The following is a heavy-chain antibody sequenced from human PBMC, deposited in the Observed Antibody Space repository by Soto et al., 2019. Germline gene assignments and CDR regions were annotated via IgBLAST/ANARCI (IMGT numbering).Heavy chain of an antibody. D-gene: IGHD6-19*01. CDR2: IDPGGST. CDR3: ARVEYSSPRGAFDL. J-gene: IGHJ3*01. Sequence: QVQVQESGPGLVKPSETLSLTCTVSGDSVTSFYWNWIRQPAGQELEWIGRIDPGGSTIYNPSLENRVSMSVDRSRDQVALTFSSVTAADTALYCCARVEYSSPRGAFDLWGQGTLVTVSS. V-gene: IGHV4-4*07. CDR1: GDSVTSFY.